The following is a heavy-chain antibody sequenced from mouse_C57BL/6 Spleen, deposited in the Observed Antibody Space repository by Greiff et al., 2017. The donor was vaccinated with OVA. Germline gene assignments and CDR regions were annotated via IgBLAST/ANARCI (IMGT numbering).Heavy chain of an antibody. V-gene: IGHV14-4*01. Sequence: EVMLVESGAELVRPGASVKLSCTASGFNIKDDYMHWVKQRPEQGLEWIGWIDPENGDTEYASKFQGKATITADTSSNTAYLQLSSLTSEDTAVYYCTTNWDEGFAYWGQGTLVTVSA. D-gene: IGHD4-1*02. CDR3: TTNWDEGFAY. CDR1: GFNIKDDY. J-gene: IGHJ3*01. CDR2: IDPENGDT.